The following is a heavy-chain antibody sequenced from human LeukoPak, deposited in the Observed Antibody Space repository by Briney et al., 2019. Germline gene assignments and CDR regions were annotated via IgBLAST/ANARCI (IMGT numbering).Heavy chain of an antibody. CDR2: ISWNSGSI. D-gene: IGHD3-22*01. CDR1: GFTFDDYA. CDR3: ARVNAYYYDSSGYYDY. V-gene: IGHV3-9*01. Sequence: GRSLRLSCAASGFTFDDYAMHWVRQAPGKGLEWVSGISWNSGSIGCADSVKGRFTISRDNAKNSLYLQMNSLRAEDTALYYCARVNAYYYDSSGYYDYWGQGTLVTVSS. J-gene: IGHJ4*02.